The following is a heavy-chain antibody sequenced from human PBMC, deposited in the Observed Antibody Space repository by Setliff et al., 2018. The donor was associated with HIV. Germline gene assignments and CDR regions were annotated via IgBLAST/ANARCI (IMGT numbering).Heavy chain of an antibody. V-gene: IGHV1-46*01. CDR1: GYAFTSFY. Sequence: ASVKVSCKASGYAFTSFYLHWVRQAPGQGLEWMAIVNPSGGDTSYAEKFQGRVTMTSDTSTSTVYLELSSLGSEDTAVYYCARALYTNLAHFDYLGQGTLVTVSS. CDR3: ARALYTNLAHFDY. J-gene: IGHJ4*02. CDR2: VNPSGGDT. D-gene: IGHD4-4*01.